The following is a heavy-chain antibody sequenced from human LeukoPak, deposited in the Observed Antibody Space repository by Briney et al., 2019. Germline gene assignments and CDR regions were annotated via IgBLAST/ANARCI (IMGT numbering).Heavy chain of an antibody. CDR1: GFTFSDSY. J-gene: IGHJ4*02. CDR2: ISSSGETI. D-gene: IGHD1-1*01. V-gene: IGHV3-11*01. CDR3: ARNLPVRNDGWPLFDY. Sequence: GGSLRLSCAASGFTFSDSYMSWIRQSPGKGLEWISYISSSGETIYYADSMKGRFTISRDNAKNSLYLHINSLSAEDTAVYYCARNLPVRNDGWPLFDYWGQGTLDTVSS.